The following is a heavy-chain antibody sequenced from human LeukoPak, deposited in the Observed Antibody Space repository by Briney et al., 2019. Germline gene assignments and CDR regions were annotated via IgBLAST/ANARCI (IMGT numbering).Heavy chain of an antibody. Sequence: GGSLRLSCAASGFTFSSYGMHWVRQAPGKGLEWVAFIRYDGSNKYYADSVKGRFTISRDNSKNTLYLQMNSLRAEDTAVYYCAKESGADWAVAGTGYSDYWGQGTLVTVSS. J-gene: IGHJ4*02. CDR1: GFTFSSYG. D-gene: IGHD6-19*01. CDR3: AKESGADWAVAGTGYSDY. CDR2: IRYDGSNK. V-gene: IGHV3-30*02.